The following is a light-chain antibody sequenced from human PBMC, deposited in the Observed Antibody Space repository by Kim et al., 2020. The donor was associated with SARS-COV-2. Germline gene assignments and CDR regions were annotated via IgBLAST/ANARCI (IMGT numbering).Light chain of an antibody. J-gene: IGKJ4*01. CDR2: ATS. CDR1: QAINYY. Sequence: ASVGDSVTITCRASQAINYYLAWYQQRPGEVPNLLIYATSTLYSGVPSRFSGSGSGTDFTLTISSLQPEDVATYFCQKYNSAPLTFGGGTKVDIK. CDR3: QKYNSAPLT. V-gene: IGKV1-27*01.